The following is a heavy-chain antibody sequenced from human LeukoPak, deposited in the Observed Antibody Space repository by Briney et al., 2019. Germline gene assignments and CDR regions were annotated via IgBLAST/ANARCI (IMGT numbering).Heavy chain of an antibody. V-gene: IGHV3-66*01. D-gene: IGHD4-17*01. CDR1: GFTVSSNY. Sequence: GGSLRLSCAASGFTVSSNYMRWVRQAPGKGLERVSVIYSGGTTYYADSVKGRFTISRDNSKNTLYLQMNSLRAEDTAVYYCAREYGDYVYYWGQGTLVTVSS. CDR3: AREYGDYVYY. CDR2: IYSGGTT. J-gene: IGHJ4*02.